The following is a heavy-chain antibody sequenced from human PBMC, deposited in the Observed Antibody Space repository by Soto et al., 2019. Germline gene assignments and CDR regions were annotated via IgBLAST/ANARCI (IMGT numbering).Heavy chain of an antibody. CDR1: GYTFTSYG. J-gene: IGHJ6*03. CDR2: MNPNSGNT. V-gene: IGHV1-8*02. CDR3: ARSVDYPAMDV. Sequence: ASVKVSCKASGYTFTSYGISWVRQATGQGLEWMGWMNPNSGNTGYAQKFQGRVTMTRNTSISTAYMEPSSLRSEDTAVYYCARSVDYPAMDVWGKGTTVTVSS. D-gene: IGHD3-16*01.